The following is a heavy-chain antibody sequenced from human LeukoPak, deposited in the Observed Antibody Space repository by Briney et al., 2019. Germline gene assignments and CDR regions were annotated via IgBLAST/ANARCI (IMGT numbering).Heavy chain of an antibody. D-gene: IGHD3-3*01. CDR2: IYPGDSDT. CDR3: ARVPVESLAFDI. V-gene: IGHV5-51*01. Sequence: GESLKISCKGSGYSFTIYWSGWVRQMPGKGLGWMGIIYPGDSDTRYSPSFQGQVTISADKSISTAYLQWSSLKASDTAMYYCARVPVESLAFDIWGQGTMVTVSS. J-gene: IGHJ3*02. CDR1: GYSFTIYW.